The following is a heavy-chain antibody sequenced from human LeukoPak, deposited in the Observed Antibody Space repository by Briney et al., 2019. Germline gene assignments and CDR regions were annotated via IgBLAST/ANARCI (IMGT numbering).Heavy chain of an antibody. V-gene: IGHV3-64*01. CDR2: ISSNEGST. CDR3: ARDRSSGTTYYYGSGSYYLDV. D-gene: IGHD3-10*01. CDR1: GFTYSSYA. J-gene: IGHJ6*02. Sequence: GGSVTLSCAASGFTYSSYAIHWVRQPPAKGLEYVSAISSNEGSTYYANSVKGRFTISRDNSKNTLYLQMGSLRAEDMAVYYCARDRSSGTTYYYGSGSYYLDVWGQGTTVTVSS.